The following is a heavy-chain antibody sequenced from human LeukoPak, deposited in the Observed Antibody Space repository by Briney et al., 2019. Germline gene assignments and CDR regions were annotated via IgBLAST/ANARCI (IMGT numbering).Heavy chain of an antibody. CDR2: IIPIFGTA. Sequence: ASVRVSFKASGGTFSSYAISWVRQAPGQGLEWMGGIIPIFGTANYAQKFQGRVTITADESTSTAYMELSSLRSEDTAVYYCASLRYSGSYYEYYYYGMDVWGQGTTVTVSS. D-gene: IGHD1-26*01. CDR1: GGTFSSYA. J-gene: IGHJ6*02. V-gene: IGHV1-69*13. CDR3: ASLRYSGSYYEYYYYGMDV.